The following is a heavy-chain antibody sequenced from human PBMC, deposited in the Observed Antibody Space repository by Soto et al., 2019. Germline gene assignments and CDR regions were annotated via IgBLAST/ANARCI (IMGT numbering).Heavy chain of an antibody. CDR2: IIPTLGIP. J-gene: IGHJ6*03. CDR3: AGATTESSDYSYYYMDV. CDR1: RGTSSRYP. V-gene: IGHV1-69*02. Sequence: SVKVSCKASRGTSSRYPIDWVRQAPGQGLEWMGRIIPTLGIPNYAQKFQGRVTITADKFTSTAYMELSSLRSEDTAVFYFAGATTESSDYSYYYMDVWGKGTTVTVSS.